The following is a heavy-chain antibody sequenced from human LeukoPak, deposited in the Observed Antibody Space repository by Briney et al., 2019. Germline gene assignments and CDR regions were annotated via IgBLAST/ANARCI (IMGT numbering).Heavy chain of an antibody. D-gene: IGHD3-22*01. Sequence: SETLSLTCTVSSGSISSYYWSWIRQPPGKGLEWIGYIYYSGSTNYNPSLKSRVTISVDTSKNQFSLKLSSVTAADTAVYYCASWPPIYYYDSSAKAGNDYWGQGTLVTVSS. CDR3: ASWPPIYYYDSSAKAGNDY. V-gene: IGHV4-59*01. CDR1: SGSISSYY. CDR2: IYYSGST. J-gene: IGHJ4*02.